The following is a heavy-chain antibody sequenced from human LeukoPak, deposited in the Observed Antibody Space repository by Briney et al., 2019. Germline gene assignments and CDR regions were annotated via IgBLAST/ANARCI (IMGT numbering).Heavy chain of an antibody. J-gene: IGHJ5*02. CDR3: AREEGLWFGFRGWFDP. CDR2: INHSGST. D-gene: IGHD3-10*01. CDR1: GGSISSYY. V-gene: IGHV4-34*01. Sequence: SETLSLTCTVSGGSISSYYWSWIRQPPGKGLEWIGEINHSGSTNYNPSLKSRVTISVDTSKNQFSLKLSSVTAADTAVYYCAREEGLWFGFRGWFDPWGQGTLVTVSS.